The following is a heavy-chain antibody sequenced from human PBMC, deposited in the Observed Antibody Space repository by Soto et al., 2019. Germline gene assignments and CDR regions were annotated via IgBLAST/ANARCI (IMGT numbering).Heavy chain of an antibody. CDR3: ARVSGWYNQAYPYYYYYYMDV. CDR2: ISSSSSTI. J-gene: IGHJ6*03. D-gene: IGHD6-19*01. CDR1: GFTFSSYS. Sequence: HPGGSLRLSCAASGFTFSSYSMNWVRQAPGKGLEWVSYISSSSSTIYYADSVKGRFTISRDNAKNSLYLQMNSLRAEDTAVYYCARVSGWYNQAYPYYYYYYMDVWGKGTTVTVSS. V-gene: IGHV3-48*01.